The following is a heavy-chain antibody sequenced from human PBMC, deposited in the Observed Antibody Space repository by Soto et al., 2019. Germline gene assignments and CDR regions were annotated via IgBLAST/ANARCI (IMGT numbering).Heavy chain of an antibody. CDR1: GDSIRDGGYY. Sequence: ANLQESGPGLVKPSETLSLTCTVSGDSIRDGGYYWAWIRQRPGKGLEWMGYLYFTGKTNYNPSLENRLTMSVDMSRRQLYLRLTSVTAADTAVYFCAKDPSPQPIPAVTPGWFDPWGQGISVTVSS. CDR2: LYFTGKT. CDR3: AKDPSPQPIPAVTPGWFDP. J-gene: IGHJ5*02. V-gene: IGHV4-31*03. D-gene: IGHD4-4*01.